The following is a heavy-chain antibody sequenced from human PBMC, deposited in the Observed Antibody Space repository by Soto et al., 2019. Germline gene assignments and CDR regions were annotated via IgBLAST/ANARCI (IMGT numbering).Heavy chain of an antibody. V-gene: IGHV3-23*01. CDR3: AKGPYDVWSGYYPPLYFDY. J-gene: IGHJ4*02. D-gene: IGHD3-3*01. CDR1: GFTFSRYV. Sequence: EVQLLESGGGLVQPGGSLRLSCAASGFTFSRYVMSWVRQAPGKGLEWVSGISGSGGSTYYADSVKGRFTTSSDNSKNTLYLQMNSLTAQDTAVYYWAKGPYDVWSGYYPPLYFDYWGQGTLVTVSS. CDR2: ISGSGGST.